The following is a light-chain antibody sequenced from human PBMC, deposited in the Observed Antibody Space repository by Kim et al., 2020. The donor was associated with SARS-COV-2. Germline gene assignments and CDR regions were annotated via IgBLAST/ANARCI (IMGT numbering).Light chain of an antibody. CDR3: QQYNSYSQLT. Sequence: DIQMTQSPSTLSASVGDRVTITCRASQSISSWLAWYQQKPGKAPKLLIYDASSLESGVPSRFSGSGSGTEFTLTISSLQPDDFATYYCQQYNSYSQLTFGGGIKVDIK. J-gene: IGKJ4*01. CDR1: QSISSW. CDR2: DAS. V-gene: IGKV1-5*01.